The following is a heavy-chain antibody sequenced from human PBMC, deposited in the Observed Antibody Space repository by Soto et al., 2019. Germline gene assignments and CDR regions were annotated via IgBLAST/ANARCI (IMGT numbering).Heavy chain of an antibody. CDR1: GDSISRGDYY. J-gene: IGHJ6*02. CDR2: IYYSGNT. D-gene: IGHD2-15*01. V-gene: IGHV4-61*08. Sequence: SETLSLTCTVAGDSISRGDYYWSWIRQPPGKGLEWIGCIYYSGNTNYNPSLKSRVTISVDTSKNQFSLKLSSVTAADTAVYYCARGVVVAATYLVYYCGMDVWGQGTTVTVSS. CDR3: ARGVVVAATYLVYYCGMDV.